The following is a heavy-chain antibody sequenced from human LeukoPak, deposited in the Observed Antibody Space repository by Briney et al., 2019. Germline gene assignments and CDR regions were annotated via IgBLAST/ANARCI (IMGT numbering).Heavy chain of an antibody. D-gene: IGHD6-13*01. CDR3: ARTLYIAAVPGGFDY. V-gene: IGHV1-2*02. J-gene: IGHJ4*02. CDR1: GYTFTGRY. CDR2: INPKNAGT. Sequence: GASVKVSCKASGYTFTGRYLHWVRQAPGQGLEWMGWINPKNAGTNFAQRFQGRVTMTRDTSISTVYMELSRLRSDDTALYYCARTLYIAAVPGGFDYWGQGSLVTVSS.